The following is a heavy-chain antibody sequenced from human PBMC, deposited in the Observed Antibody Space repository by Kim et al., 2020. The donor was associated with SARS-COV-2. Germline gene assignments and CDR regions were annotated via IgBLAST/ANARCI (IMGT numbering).Heavy chain of an antibody. Sequence: SETLSLTCTVSGGSISSGSYYWSWIRQPAGKGLEWIGHIYTSGRTNYNPSLKSRVTISVDTSKNQFSLKLSSVTAADTAVYYCARRAPSAAGYYFDYWGQGTLVTVSS. CDR1: GGSISSGSYY. D-gene: IGHD6-13*01. CDR3: ARRAPSAAGYYFDY. J-gene: IGHJ4*02. V-gene: IGHV4-61*09. CDR2: IYTSGRT.